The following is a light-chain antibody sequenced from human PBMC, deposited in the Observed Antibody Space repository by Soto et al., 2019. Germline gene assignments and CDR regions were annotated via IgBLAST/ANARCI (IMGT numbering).Light chain of an antibody. CDR1: QSVSSSY. J-gene: IGKJ2*01. CDR3: QQYGNSLYT. V-gene: IGKV3-20*01. Sequence: EVVLTQSPGTLPLSPGERATLSCRASQSVSSSYLAWYQQKPGQAPRLLIYEASTRATGIPDRFSGSGSGADFTLTITRLEPEDVAVYYCQQYGNSLYTFGQGTNLEIK. CDR2: EAS.